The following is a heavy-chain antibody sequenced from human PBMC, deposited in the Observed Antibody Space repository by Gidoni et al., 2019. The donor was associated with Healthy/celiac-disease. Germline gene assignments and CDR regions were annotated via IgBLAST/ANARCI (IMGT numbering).Heavy chain of an antibody. CDR3: AKDNSSGWYGWFDP. D-gene: IGHD6-19*01. V-gene: IGHV3-9*01. Sequence: EVQLVESGGGLVQPGRSLRLSCAASGFPFDDYAMHWVRQAPGKGLEWVSGISWNSGSIGYADSVKGRFTISRDNAKNSLYLQMNSLRAEDTALYYCAKDNSSGWYGWFDPWGQGTLVTVSS. J-gene: IGHJ5*02. CDR2: ISWNSGSI. CDR1: GFPFDDYA.